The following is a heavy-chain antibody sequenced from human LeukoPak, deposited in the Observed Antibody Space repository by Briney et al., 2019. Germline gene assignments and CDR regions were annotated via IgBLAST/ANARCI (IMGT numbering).Heavy chain of an antibody. V-gene: IGHV3-7*01. CDR2: IRQDGSEK. D-gene: IGHD2-15*01. CDR1: GFTFSRYW. CDR3: ARGYCSGSSCYSGFYFDY. J-gene: IGHJ4*02. Sequence: GGSLRLSCAASGFTFSRYWMSWVRQAPGKGLEWVANIRQDGSEKYFVDSVKGRFTISRDNAKNSLYLQMNSLRAEDTAVYYCARGYCSGSSCYSGFYFDYWGQGALVTVSS.